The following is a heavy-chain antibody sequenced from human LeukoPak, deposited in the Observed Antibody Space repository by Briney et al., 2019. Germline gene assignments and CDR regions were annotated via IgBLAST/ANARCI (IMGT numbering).Heavy chain of an antibody. CDR1: GFTFSSHS. V-gene: IGHV3-21*04. J-gene: IGHJ4*02. CDR3: ARIRSGNLDY. Sequence: PGGSLRLSCAASGFTFSSHSMTWVRQAPGKGLEWVSSISTSSSYIYYADSVKGRFTISRDNAKKSLYLQMNSLRAEDTAVYYCARIRSGNLDYWGQGTLVTVSS. CDR2: ISTSSSYI. D-gene: IGHD1-26*01.